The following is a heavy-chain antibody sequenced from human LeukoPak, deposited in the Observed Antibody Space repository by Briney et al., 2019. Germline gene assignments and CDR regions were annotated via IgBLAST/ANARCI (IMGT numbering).Heavy chain of an antibody. Sequence: GGSLRLSCAASGFTVSSNYMSWVRQAPGKGLEWVSVVFSGGTTYYADYVKGRFTISRDNFKNTLYLQMNSLRAEDTAVYYCASRTGSGSRAGLDVWGQGTTVTVSS. CDR1: GFTVSSNY. CDR2: VFSGGTT. V-gene: IGHV3-53*01. J-gene: IGHJ6*02. CDR3: ASRTGSGSRAGLDV. D-gene: IGHD1-14*01.